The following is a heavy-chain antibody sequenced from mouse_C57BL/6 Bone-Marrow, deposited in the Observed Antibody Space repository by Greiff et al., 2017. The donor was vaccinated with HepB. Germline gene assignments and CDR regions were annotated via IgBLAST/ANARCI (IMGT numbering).Heavy chain of an antibody. J-gene: IGHJ4*01. CDR2: IRSKSSNYAT. Sequence: VQLQQSGGGLVQPKGSLKLSCAASGFTFNTYAMHWVRQAPGKGLEWVARIRSKSSNYATYYADSVKDRFTISRDDSQSMLYLQMNNLKTEDTAMYYCVRETTMAPYYAMDYWGQGTSVTVSS. CDR3: VRETTMAPYYAMDY. D-gene: IGHD2-1*01. V-gene: IGHV10-3*01. CDR1: GFTFNTYA.